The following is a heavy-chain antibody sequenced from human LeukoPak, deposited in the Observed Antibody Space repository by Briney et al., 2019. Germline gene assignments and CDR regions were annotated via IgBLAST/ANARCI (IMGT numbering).Heavy chain of an antibody. CDR2: IYCSGST. V-gene: IGHV4-59*01. CDR3: ARTNYCGSTSCRYFDY. D-gene: IGHD2-2*01. CDR1: GGSISSYY. J-gene: IGHJ4*02. Sequence: PSETLSLTCTVSGGSISSYYWSWIRRPPGKGLEWIGYIYCSGSTNYNPSLKSRVTISVDTSKNQFSLKLSSVTAADTAVYYCARTNYCGSTSCRYFDYWGQGTLATVSS.